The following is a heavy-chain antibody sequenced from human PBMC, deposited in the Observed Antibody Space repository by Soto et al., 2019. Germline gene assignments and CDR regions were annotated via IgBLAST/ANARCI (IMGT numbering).Heavy chain of an antibody. CDR1: GFTFSSYA. V-gene: IGHV3-30-3*01. CDR2: ISYDGSNK. J-gene: IGHJ4*02. Sequence: QVQLVESGGGVVQPGRSLRLSCAASGFTFSSYAIHWVRQAPGKGLEWVAVISYDGSNKYYADSVKGRFTISRDNSKNTLYLQMNSLRAEDTAVYYCARDMVAVAGILDYWGQGTLVTVSS. D-gene: IGHD6-19*01. CDR3: ARDMVAVAGILDY.